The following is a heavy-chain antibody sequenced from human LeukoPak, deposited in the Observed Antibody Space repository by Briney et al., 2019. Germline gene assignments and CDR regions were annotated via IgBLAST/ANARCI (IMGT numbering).Heavy chain of an antibody. CDR2: IYHSGST. CDR1: GGSISSGGYS. Sequence: PSQTLSLTCAVSGGSISSGGYSWSWIRQPPGKGLEWIGYIYHSGSTNYNPSLKSRVTISVDTSKNQFSLKLSSVTAADTAVYYCARGDYYYYMDVWGTGTTVTVSS. J-gene: IGHJ6*03. V-gene: IGHV4-30-2*01. CDR3: ARGDYYYYMDV.